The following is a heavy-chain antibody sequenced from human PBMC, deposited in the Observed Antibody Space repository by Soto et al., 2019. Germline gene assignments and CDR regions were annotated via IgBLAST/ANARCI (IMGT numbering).Heavy chain of an antibody. V-gene: IGHV3-21*01. CDR3: ARDQSGITIFGVVLAYGMDV. CDR2: ISSSSSSYI. J-gene: IGHJ6*02. Sequence: PGGSLRLSCAASGFTFSSYSMNWVRQAPGKGLEWVSSISSSSSSYIYYADSVKGRFTISRDNAKNSLYLQMNSLRAEDTAVYYCARDQSGITIFGVVLAYGMDVWGQGTTVTVSS. D-gene: IGHD3-3*01. CDR1: GFTFSSYS.